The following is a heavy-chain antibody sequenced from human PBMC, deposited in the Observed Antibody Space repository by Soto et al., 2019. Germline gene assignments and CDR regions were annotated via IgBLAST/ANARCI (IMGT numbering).Heavy chain of an antibody. V-gene: IGHV1-69*01. CDR2: IIPIFSKT. CDR3: ARDVVRSTGGDS. J-gene: IGHJ4*02. D-gene: IGHD7-27*01. CDR1: GGTFSTSS. Sequence: QVQLVQSGAQVKEPGTSVTVPCRASGGTFSTSSFVWVRQGPGQGLEWMGGIIPIFSKTNVAPRFQDRITFTADESTRTAYLELSSLRSEDTAIYYCARDVVRSTGGDSWGQGTRVTVSS.